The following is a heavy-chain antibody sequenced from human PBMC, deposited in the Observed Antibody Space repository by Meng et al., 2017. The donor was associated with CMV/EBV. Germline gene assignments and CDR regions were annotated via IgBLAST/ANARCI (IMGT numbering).Heavy chain of an antibody. Sequence: GGSLRLSCAASGFTFSSYEMNWVRQAPGKGLEWVSYISSSGSTIYYADSVKGRFTISRDNAKNSLYLQMNSLRAEDTAVYYCARGYPYSGSYYWGQGTLVTVSS. V-gene: IGHV3-48*03. D-gene: IGHD1-26*01. CDR1: GFTFSSYE. CDR2: ISSSGSTI. J-gene: IGHJ4*02. CDR3: ARGYPYSGSYY.